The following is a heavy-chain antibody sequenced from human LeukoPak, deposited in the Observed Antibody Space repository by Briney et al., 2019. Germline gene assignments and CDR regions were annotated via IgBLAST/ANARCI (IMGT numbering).Heavy chain of an antibody. CDR2: INHSGST. J-gene: IGHJ5*02. D-gene: IGHD2-2*01. V-gene: IGHV4-34*01. CDR1: GGSFSGYY. CDR3: ASDGCSSTSCYADP. Sequence: SDTLSLTCAVYGGSFSGYYWSWIRQPPGKGLEWIGEINHSGSTNYNPSLKSRVTISVDTSKNQFSLKLSSVTAADTAVYYCASDGCSSTSCYADPWGQGTLVTVSS.